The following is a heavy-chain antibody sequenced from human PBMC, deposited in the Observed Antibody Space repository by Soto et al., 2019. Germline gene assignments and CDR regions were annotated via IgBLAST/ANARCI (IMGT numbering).Heavy chain of an antibody. D-gene: IGHD3-10*01. Sequence: EVQLVESGGGLVQPGGSLRLSCAISGITFSDHDIDWVRQAPGKGLEWLGRSRNRADNYATDYAASVKGRFTFSRDDSKSSLSLHMRSLKTGDTAMYHCDLWVRGIINYWGQGTLLTVSS. J-gene: IGHJ4*02. CDR3: DLWVRGIINY. V-gene: IGHV3-72*01. CDR2: SRNRADNYAT. CDR1: GITFSDHD.